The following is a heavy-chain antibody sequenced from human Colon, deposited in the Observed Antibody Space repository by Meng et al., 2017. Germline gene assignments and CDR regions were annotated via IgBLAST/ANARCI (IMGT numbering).Heavy chain of an antibody. CDR3: VRDGGLSFDF. J-gene: IGHJ4*02. D-gene: IGHD3-16*01. CDR2: INTGHGNT. CDR1: GYSFTSYA. Sequence: GESLKISCKASGYSFTSYAIHWVRQAPGQRLEWMGWINTGHGNTKYSQDFKDRVIITRDTSATTAYMELTSLTSEDSAVYYCVRDGGLSFDFWGQGTLVTVSS. V-gene: IGHV1-3*04.